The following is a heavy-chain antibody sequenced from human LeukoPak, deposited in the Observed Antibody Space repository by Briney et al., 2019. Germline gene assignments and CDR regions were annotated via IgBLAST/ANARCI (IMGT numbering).Heavy chain of an antibody. J-gene: IGHJ3*02. V-gene: IGHV1-24*01. Sequence: RVASVKVSCKVSGYTLTELSMHWVRQAPGKGLEWMGGFDPEDGETIYAQKFQGRVTMTEDTSTDTAYMELSSLSSEDTAVYYCATCRRVRDAFDIWGQGTMVTVSS. CDR1: GYTLTELS. D-gene: IGHD3-10*01. CDR2: FDPEDGET. CDR3: ATCRRVRDAFDI.